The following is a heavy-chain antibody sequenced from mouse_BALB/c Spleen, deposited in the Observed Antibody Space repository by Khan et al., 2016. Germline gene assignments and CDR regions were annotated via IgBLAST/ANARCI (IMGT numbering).Heavy chain of an antibody. V-gene: IGHV4-1*02. Sequence: EVKLLESGGGLVQPGGSLKLSCAASVFDFSRYWMNWVRQAPGKGLEWIGEINPDSSTINYTPSLKDKFIISRDNAKNTLYLQMSKVRSEDTALYYCARPDDDAWFAYWGQGTLVTVSA. J-gene: IGHJ3*01. CDR2: INPDSSTI. CDR3: ARPDDDAWFAY. CDR1: VFDFSRYW. D-gene: IGHD2-12*01.